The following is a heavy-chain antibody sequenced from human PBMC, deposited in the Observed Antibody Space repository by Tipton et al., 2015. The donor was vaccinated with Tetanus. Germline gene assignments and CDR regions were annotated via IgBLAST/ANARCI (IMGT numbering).Heavy chain of an antibody. CDR1: GYTLTSNY. J-gene: IGHJ4*02. CDR2: IHPSGSST. D-gene: IGHD4-17*01. Sequence: QLVQSGAEVKKPGASVKVSCNTSGYTLTSNYIHWVRQAPGQGLEWMGIIHPSGSSTSYAQKFQGRVTLTRDTSTSTVYMEVRSLTSEDTAVYYCASHPDYGEGYWGQGTLVTVSS. V-gene: IGHV1-46*01. CDR3: ASHPDYGEGY.